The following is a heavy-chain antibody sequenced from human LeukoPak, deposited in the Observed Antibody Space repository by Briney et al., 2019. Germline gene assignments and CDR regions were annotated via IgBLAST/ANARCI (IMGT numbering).Heavy chain of an antibody. CDR3: ARDSVVRI. D-gene: IGHD2-15*01. V-gene: IGHV3-53*01. CDR2: VNSGGNT. CDR1: GFTASDNF. Sequence: GGSLRLSCAASGFTASDNFMSWVRQAQGKGLEWVSVVNSGGNTYYADSVKGRFTISRDNSKNTVYLQMNSLRAEDTAVYYCARDSVVRIWGQGTMVTVSS. J-gene: IGHJ3*02.